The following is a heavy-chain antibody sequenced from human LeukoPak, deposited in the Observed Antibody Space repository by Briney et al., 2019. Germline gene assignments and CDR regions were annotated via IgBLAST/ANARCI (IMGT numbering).Heavy chain of an antibody. V-gene: IGHV1-69*13. J-gene: IGHJ3*02. CDR2: IIPIYGTE. Sequence: ASVKVSCKASGGTFSNYAINWVRQAPGQGLEWMGGIIPIYGTENYARTFQGRLTITADGSTSTAYLELYSLRSDDTAVYYCAREWADAFDIWGQGTMVIVSS. CDR1: GGTFSNYA. D-gene: IGHD1-26*01. CDR3: AREWADAFDI.